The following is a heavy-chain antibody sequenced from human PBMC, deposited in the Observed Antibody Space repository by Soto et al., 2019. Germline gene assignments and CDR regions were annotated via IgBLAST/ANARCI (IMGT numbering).Heavy chain of an antibody. J-gene: IGHJ4*02. V-gene: IGHV3-23*01. Sequence: GGFLRLSCAASAFTFSSYALTWVRQAPGKGLEWVSVISGRGINTLYADSVKGRFTISRDNSKNTLYLQMNSLRADDTAVYYCATVGRANYFDNWGQGTLVTVSS. CDR1: AFTFSSYA. CDR2: ISGRGINT. CDR3: ATVGRANYFDN.